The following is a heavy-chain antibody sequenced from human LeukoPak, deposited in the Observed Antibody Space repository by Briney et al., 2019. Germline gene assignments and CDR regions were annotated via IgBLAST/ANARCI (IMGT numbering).Heavy chain of an antibody. D-gene: IGHD2/OR15-2a*01. J-gene: IGHJ4*02. Sequence: GGSLRLSCAASGFTFSNAWMSWVRQAPGKGLEWVGRIKSKTDGGTSDYAAPVKGRFTISRDDSKNTLYLQMNSLRAEDTAVYYRARSGLSRFGFWGQGTLVTVSS. CDR3: ARSGLSRFGF. CDR1: GFTFSNAW. V-gene: IGHV3-15*01. CDR2: IKSKTDGGTS.